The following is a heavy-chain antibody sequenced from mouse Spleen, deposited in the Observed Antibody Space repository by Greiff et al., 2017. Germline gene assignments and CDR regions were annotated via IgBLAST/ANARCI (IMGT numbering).Heavy chain of an antibody. CDR1: GFTFSSYA. V-gene: IGHV5-9-3*01. D-gene: IGHD1-1*01. J-gene: IGHJ3*01. CDR3: ARQDYGSSYRFAY. Sequence: EVQLVESGGGLVKPGGSLKLSCAASGFTFSSYAMSWVRQTPEKRLEWVATISSGGSYTYYPDSVKGRFTISRDTAKNTLYLQMSSLRSEDTAMYYCARQDYGSSYRFAYWGQGTLVTVSA. CDR2: ISSGGSYT.